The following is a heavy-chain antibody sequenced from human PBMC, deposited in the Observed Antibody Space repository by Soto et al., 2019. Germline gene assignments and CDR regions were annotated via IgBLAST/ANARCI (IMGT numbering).Heavy chain of an antibody. J-gene: IGHJ4*02. CDR3: ARSYDSSGYYHED. CDR1: GGSFSGYY. V-gene: IGHV4-34*01. CDR2: INHSGST. Sequence: KPSETLSLTCAVYGGSFSGYYWSWIRQPPGKGLEWIGEINHSGSTNYNPSLKSRVTISVDTSKNQFSLKLSSVTAADTAVYYCARSYDSSGYYHEDWGQGTLVTVSS. D-gene: IGHD3-22*01.